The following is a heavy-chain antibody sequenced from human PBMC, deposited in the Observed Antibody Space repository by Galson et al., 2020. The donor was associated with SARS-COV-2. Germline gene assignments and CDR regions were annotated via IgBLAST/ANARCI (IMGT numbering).Heavy chain of an antibody. V-gene: IGHV3-23*01. J-gene: IGHJ3*02. CDR3: AKDPRRNDVFEM. Sequence: GESLKISCGASGFSFSSYAMSWVRQAPGKGLEWVSVISASDATTYYADSVKGRFTISRDNSKNTPYLQMNSLRAEDTAVYYCAKDPRRNDVFEMWGQGTMVTVSS. CDR1: GFSFSSYA. CDR2: ISASDATT.